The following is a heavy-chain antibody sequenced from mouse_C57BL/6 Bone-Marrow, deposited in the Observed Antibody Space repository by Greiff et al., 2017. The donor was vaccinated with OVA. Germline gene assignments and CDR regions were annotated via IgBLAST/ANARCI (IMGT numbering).Heavy chain of an antibody. CDR3: ARDGDYGSSYPAWFAY. J-gene: IGHJ3*01. Sequence: QVQLQQSGAELVKPGASVKLSCKASGYTFTSYWMHWVKQRPGQGLEWIGMIHPNSGSTNYDEKFKSKATLTVDKSSSTAYMQLSSLTSEDSAVYYCARDGDYGSSYPAWFAYWGQVTLVTVSA. D-gene: IGHD1-1*01. CDR2: IHPNSGST. V-gene: IGHV1-64*01. CDR1: GYTFTSYW.